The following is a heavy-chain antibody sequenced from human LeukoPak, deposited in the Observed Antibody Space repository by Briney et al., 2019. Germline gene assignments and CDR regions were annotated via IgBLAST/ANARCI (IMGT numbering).Heavy chain of an antibody. CDR1: GFTFDDYR. V-gene: IGHV3-20*04. CDR2: INWNGGST. D-gene: IGHD6-25*01. J-gene: IGHJ3*02. Sequence: GGSLRLSCAASGFTFDDYRMSWVRQTPGKGLEWVSGINWNGGSTGYADSVKGRFTISRDNAKNSLYLQMNSLRAEDTALYYCARRSAAKDAFDIWGQGTMVTVSS. CDR3: ARRSAAKDAFDI.